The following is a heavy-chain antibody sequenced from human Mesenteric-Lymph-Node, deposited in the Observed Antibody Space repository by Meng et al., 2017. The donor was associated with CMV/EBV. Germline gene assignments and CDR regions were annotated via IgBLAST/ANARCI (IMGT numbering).Heavy chain of an antibody. V-gene: IGHV1-69*06. D-gene: IGHD3-22*01. CDR3: ARGGTDYYDSSGHYPVVDY. Sequence: KAYGSTFRNYGISWVRQAPGQGLEWMGGLNPFFTQKLQGRVTITADKSTSTAHMELRSLGSDDTAVYYCARGGTDYYDSSGHYPVVDYWGQGTLVTVSS. J-gene: IGHJ4*02. CDR2: LNPFF. CDR1: GSTFRNYG.